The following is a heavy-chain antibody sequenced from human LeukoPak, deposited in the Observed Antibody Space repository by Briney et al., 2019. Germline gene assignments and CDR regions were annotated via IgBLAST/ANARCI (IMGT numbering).Heavy chain of an antibody. V-gene: IGHV3-23*01. J-gene: IGHJ4*02. CDR1: GFTFSSYW. Sequence: GGSLRLSCAASGFTFSSYWMSWVRQAPGKGLEWVSAISASGGSTYYADSVKGRFTISRDNSKNTLYLQMNSLRAEDTAVYYCARSPIGLGFFDYWGQGTLVTVSS. CDR3: ARSPIGLGFFDY. D-gene: IGHD7-27*01. CDR2: ISASGGST.